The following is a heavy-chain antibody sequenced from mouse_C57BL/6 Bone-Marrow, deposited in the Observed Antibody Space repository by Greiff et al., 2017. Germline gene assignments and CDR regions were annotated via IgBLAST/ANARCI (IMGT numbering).Heavy chain of an antibody. CDR2: INPYNGGT. D-gene: IGHD1-1*01. CDR3: ARGLGGSSWFAY. Sequence: EVQLQQSGPVLVKPGASVKMSCKASGYTFTDYYMNWVKQSHGKSLEWIGVINPYNGGTSYNQKFKGKATLTVDTSSSTAYMELNSLTSEDSAVYYCARGLGGSSWFAYWGQGTLVTVSA. V-gene: IGHV1-19*01. J-gene: IGHJ3*01. CDR1: GYTFTDYY.